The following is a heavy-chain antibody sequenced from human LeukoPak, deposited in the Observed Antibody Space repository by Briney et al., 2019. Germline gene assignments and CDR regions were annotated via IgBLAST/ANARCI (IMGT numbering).Heavy chain of an antibody. J-gene: IGHJ6*03. CDR3: YMGV. Sequence: SETLSLTCTVSGGSISSSSYYWGWIRQPPGKGLEWVGSIYYSGDTYYNPPHNRRRVNISIDTSKNQFSVRLSSDSARHQWHYYYYMGVWGKGSTVTVSS. D-gene: IGHD6-19*01. CDR1: GGSISSSSYY. CDR2: IYYSGDT. V-gene: IGHV4-39*01.